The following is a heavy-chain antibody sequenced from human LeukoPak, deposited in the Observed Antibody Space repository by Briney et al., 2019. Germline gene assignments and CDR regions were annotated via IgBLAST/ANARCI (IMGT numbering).Heavy chain of an antibody. V-gene: IGHV3-48*03. CDR2: ISSSGSHT. J-gene: IGHJ4*02. CDR1: GFTFSSYE. CDR3: ARGSYRGVFDY. D-gene: IGHD1-26*01. Sequence: GGSLRLSCAASGFTFSSYEMKRVRQAPGKGLEWASYISSSGSHTYYADSVKGLFTISRDNAKNSLNLQMNSLRAEDTAVYYCARGSYRGVFDYWGEGTLVTVSS.